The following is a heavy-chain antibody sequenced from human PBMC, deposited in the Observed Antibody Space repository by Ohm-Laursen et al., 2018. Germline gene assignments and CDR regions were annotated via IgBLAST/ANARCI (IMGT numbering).Heavy chain of an antibody. J-gene: IGHJ4*02. Sequence: SDTLSFTCSVSGGSISSYYWSWIRQPPGQGLEWIGYIYYSGSTNYNPSLKSRVIISVDTSKNQFSMKLSSVTAADTAMYYCARGPSDYYGFGYWGQGTLVTVSS. CDR1: GGSISSYY. D-gene: IGHD4-17*01. V-gene: IGHV4-59*07. CDR3: ARGPSDYYGFGY. CDR2: IYYSGST.